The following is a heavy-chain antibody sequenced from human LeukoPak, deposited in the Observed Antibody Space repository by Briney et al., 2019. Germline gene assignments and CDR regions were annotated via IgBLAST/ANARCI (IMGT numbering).Heavy chain of an antibody. J-gene: IGHJ4*02. D-gene: IGHD6-13*01. V-gene: IGHV3-23*01. CDR1: GFTFNSYA. CDR2: ISGSGGDT. CDR3: AKEGAGIAGTDYFDY. Sequence: GGSLRLSCAASGFTFNSYAMSWVRQAPGKGLEWVSGISGSGGDTYYTGSVKGRFTISRDNSKNTVSLQMNSLRAEDTAVYYCAKEGAGIAGTDYFDYWGQGTLVTVSS.